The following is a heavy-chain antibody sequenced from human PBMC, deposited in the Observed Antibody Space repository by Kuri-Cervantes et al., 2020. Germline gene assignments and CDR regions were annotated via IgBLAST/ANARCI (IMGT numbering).Heavy chain of an antibody. D-gene: IGHD3-3*01. Sequence: SETLSLTCAVSGGSISSSNWWSWVRQPPGKGLEWIGEIYHSGSTNYNPSLKSRVTISVDKSKNQFSLKLSSVTAADTAVYYCARVSYDFWAYYYMDVWGKGTTVTVSS. CDR2: IYHSGST. CDR3: ARVSYDFWAYYYMDV. CDR1: GGSISSSNW. V-gene: IGHV4-4*02. J-gene: IGHJ6*03.